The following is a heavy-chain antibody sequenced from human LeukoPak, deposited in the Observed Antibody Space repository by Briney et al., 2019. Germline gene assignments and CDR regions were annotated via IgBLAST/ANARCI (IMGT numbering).Heavy chain of an antibody. V-gene: IGHV1-69*05. CDR1: GGTFSSYA. J-gene: IGHJ4*02. CDR2: IIPIFGTA. Sequence: GASVKVSCKASGGTFSSYAISWVRQAPGQGLEWMGGIIPIFGTANYAQKFQGRVTITTDESTSTAYMELSSLRSEDTAVYYCARARGGYCSSTSCPVLSYWGQGTLVTVSS. CDR3: ARARGGYCSSTSCPVLSY. D-gene: IGHD2-2*01.